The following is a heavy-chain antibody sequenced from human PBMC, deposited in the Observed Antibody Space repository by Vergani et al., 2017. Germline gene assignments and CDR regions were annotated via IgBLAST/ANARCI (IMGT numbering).Heavy chain of an antibody. D-gene: IGHD4-23*01. V-gene: IGHV3-7*03. J-gene: IGHJ4*02. CDR1: GFTFSSYW. CDR3: AKDRFYGGVDY. Sequence: EVQLVESGGGLVQPGGSLRLSCAASGFTFSSYWMSWVRQAPGKGLEWVANIKQDGSEKYYVDSVKGRFTISRDNAKNTLYLQMNSLRAEDTAVYYCAKDRFYGGVDYWGQGTLVTVSS. CDR2: IKQDGSEK.